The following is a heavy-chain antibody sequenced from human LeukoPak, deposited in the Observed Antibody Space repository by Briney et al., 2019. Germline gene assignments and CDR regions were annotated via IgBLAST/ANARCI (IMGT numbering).Heavy chain of an antibody. J-gene: IGHJ4*02. V-gene: IGHV3-30*02. CDR3: AKGLGIVGSTGDFDY. CDR2: IRYDGSNK. D-gene: IGHD1-26*01. CDR1: GFTFSSYG. Sequence: PEGSLRLSCAASGFTFSSYGMHWVRQAPGKGLEWLAFIRYDGSNKYYADSVKGRFTISRDNSKNTLYLQMNSLRAEDTAVYYCAKGLGIVGSTGDFDYWGQGTLVTVSS.